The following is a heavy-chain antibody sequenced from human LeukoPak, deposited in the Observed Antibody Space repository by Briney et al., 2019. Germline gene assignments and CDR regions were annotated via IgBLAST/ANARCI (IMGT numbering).Heavy chain of an antibody. CDR2: ISYDGSNK. Sequence: GGSLRLSCAASGFTFSSYAMHWVRQAPGKGLEWVAVISYDGSNKYYADSVKGRFTISRDNSKNTLYLQMNSLRAKDTAVYYCTRVMVGAAAVYDYWGQGTLVTVSS. CDR1: GFTFSSYA. J-gene: IGHJ4*02. V-gene: IGHV3-30*04. CDR3: TRVMVGAAAVYDY. D-gene: IGHD6-13*01.